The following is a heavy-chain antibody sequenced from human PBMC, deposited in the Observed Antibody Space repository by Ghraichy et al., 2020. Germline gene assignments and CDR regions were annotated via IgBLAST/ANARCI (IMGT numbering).Heavy chain of an antibody. D-gene: IGHD2/OR15-2a*01. Sequence: GGSLRLSCAASGFTFNNYAMSWVRQAPGKGLEWVSAISDGGGNSYYADSVKGRFTISRDNSKNTLYLQMNSPRVEDTAVYYCALGKGGALFSEFDYWGQGTLVTVSS. V-gene: IGHV3-23*01. J-gene: IGHJ4*02. CDR2: ISDGGGNS. CDR1: GFTFNNYA. CDR3: ALGKGGALFSEFDY.